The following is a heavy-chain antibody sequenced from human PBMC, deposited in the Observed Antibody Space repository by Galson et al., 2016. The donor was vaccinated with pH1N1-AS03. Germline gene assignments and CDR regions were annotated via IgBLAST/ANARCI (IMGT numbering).Heavy chain of an antibody. J-gene: IGHJ3*01. D-gene: IGHD3-10*01. Sequence: SLRLSCAASGFTFTNYSMNWVRQAPGQGLEWVSSISSSTSYIYYGDSVKGRFTISRDNVKNSLYLQMNSLRAEDTAVYYCARAPHMVASYDSESDEPGDVFDFWGQGTMVTVSS. CDR3: ARAPHMVASYDSESDEPGDVFDF. CDR2: ISSSTSYI. CDR1: GFTFTNYS. V-gene: IGHV3-21*01.